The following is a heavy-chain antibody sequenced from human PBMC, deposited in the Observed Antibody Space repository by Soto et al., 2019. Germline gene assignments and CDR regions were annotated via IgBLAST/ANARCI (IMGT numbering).Heavy chain of an antibody. CDR2: ISSSSSYI. CDR3: ARELSNRGGSDYRNAFDI. D-gene: IGHD1-26*01. V-gene: IGHV3-21*01. Sequence: GGSLRLSCAASGFTFSSYSMNWVRQAPGKGLEWVSSISSSSSYIYYADSVKGRFTISRDNAKNSLYLQMNSLRAEDTAVYYCARELSNRGGSDYRNAFDIWGQGTMVTVSS. CDR1: GFTFSSYS. J-gene: IGHJ3*02.